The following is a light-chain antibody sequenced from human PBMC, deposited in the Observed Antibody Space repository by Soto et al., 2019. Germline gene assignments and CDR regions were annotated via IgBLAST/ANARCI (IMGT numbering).Light chain of an antibody. V-gene: IGLV3-21*04. CDR2: YDS. Sequence: SCELTQPPSVSVAPGKTARITCGGHNIGSKSVQWYQQKPGQAPVLVIYYDSDRPSGIPERFSGSNSGNTATLTISRVEAGDEADFYCQVWDSSSDHPVFGGGTKVTVL. J-gene: IGLJ2*01. CDR3: QVWDSSSDHPV. CDR1: NIGSKS.